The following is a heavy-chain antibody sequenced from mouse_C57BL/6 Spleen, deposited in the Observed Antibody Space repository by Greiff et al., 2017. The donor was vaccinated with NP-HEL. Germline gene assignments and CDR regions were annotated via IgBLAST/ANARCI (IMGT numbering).Heavy chain of an antibody. J-gene: IGHJ1*03. CDR1: GYSITSGYY. Sequence: ESGPGLVKPSQSLSLTCSVTGYSITSGYYWNWIRQFPGNKLEWMGYISYDGSNNYNPSLKNRISITRDTAKNQFFLKLNSVTTENTATYYCARAPITTVVAPYWYFDVWGTGTTVTVSS. V-gene: IGHV3-6*01. CDR3: ARAPITTVVAPYWYFDV. D-gene: IGHD1-1*01. CDR2: ISYDGSN.